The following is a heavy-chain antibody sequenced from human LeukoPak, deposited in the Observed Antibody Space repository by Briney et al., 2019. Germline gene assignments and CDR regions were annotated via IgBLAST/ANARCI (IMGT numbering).Heavy chain of an antibody. CDR3: AKTKGYSYGYYFDY. V-gene: IGHV3-30*18. Sequence: SYDGFNKYYADSVKGRFTISRDNSKNTLYLQMNSLRAEDTAVYYCAKTKGYSYGYYFDYWGQGTLVTVSS. CDR2: SYDGFNK. D-gene: IGHD5-18*01. J-gene: IGHJ4*02.